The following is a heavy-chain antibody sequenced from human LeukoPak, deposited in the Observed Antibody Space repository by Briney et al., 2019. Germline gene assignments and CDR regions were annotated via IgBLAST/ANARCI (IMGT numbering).Heavy chain of an antibody. D-gene: IGHD5-12*01. CDR1: GGTFSSYA. V-gene: IGHV1-69*13. Sequence: ASVKVSCKASGGTFSSYAISWVRQAPGQGLEWTGGIIPIFGTANYAQKFQGRVTITADESTSTAYTELSSLRSEDTAVYYCARVGQDIGTPSFDYWGQGTLVTVSS. CDR3: ARVGQDIGTPSFDY. J-gene: IGHJ4*02. CDR2: IIPIFGTA.